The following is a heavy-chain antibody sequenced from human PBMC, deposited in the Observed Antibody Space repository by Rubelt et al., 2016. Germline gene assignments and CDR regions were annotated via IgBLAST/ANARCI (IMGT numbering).Heavy chain of an antibody. V-gene: IGHV3-7*04. Sequence: WMSWVRQAPGKGLEWVASIKQDGSEKYYVDSLKGRFTISRDNAKNSLYLQMNSLRAEDTAVYYCARGAMVRGVRLPVNSPYVWGQGTTVTVSS. CDR2: IKQDGSEK. D-gene: IGHD3-10*01. J-gene: IGHJ6*02. CDR1: W. CDR3: ARGAMVRGVRLPVNSPYV.